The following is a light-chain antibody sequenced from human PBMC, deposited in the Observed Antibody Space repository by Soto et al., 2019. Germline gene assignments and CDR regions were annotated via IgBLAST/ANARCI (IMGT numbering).Light chain of an antibody. CDR3: QQYGNSPSLT. J-gene: IGKJ4*01. V-gene: IGKV3-20*01. Sequence: EIVLTQSPGTLSLSPGERATLSCRASQSVSSSCLAWYQQKPGQAPRLLIYGASSRATGIPYSFSGSGSGTDFTLTISRLEPEDFAVYYCQQYGNSPSLTFGGGTNVEIK. CDR2: GAS. CDR1: QSVSSSC.